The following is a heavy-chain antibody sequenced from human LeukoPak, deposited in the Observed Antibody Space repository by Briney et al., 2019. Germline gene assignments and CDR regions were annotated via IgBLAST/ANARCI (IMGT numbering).Heavy chain of an antibody. Sequence: GGSLRLSCAASGFAFSAYEMNWVRQAPGKGLEWVSYIAGSDTRAYYADSVKGRFTIFRDNTKNSLYLQMNSLRVEDTGLYCTTLGYHLDSWGQGTLVTVSS. CDR3: TTLGYHLDS. CDR1: GFAFSAYE. D-gene: IGHD3-22*01. J-gene: IGHJ4*02. CDR2: IAGSDTRA. V-gene: IGHV3-48*03.